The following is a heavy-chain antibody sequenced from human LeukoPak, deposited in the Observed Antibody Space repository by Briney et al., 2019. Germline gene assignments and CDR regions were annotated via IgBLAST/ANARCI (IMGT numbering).Heavy chain of an antibody. CDR3: ARYVLLWFGELWARQYYFDY. Sequence: GASVKVSCKASGGTFSSYGISWVRQAPGQGLEWMGWISAYNGNTNYAQKLQGRVTMTTDTSTSTAYMELRSLRSDDTAVYYCARYVLLWFGELWARQYYFDYWGQGTLVTVSS. J-gene: IGHJ4*02. V-gene: IGHV1-18*01. D-gene: IGHD3-10*01. CDR1: GGTFSSYG. CDR2: ISAYNGNT.